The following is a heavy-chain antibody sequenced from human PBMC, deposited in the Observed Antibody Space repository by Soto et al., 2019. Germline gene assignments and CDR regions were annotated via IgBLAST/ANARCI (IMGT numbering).Heavy chain of an antibody. CDR2: IYPGDSDT. D-gene: IGHD2-15*01. CDR1: IYSFTSYW. CDR3: ARRYCSGGSCYIDY. J-gene: IGHJ4*02. V-gene: IGHV5-51*07. Sequence: VESLKNSCQGSIYSFTSYWSCWVHQLPWEGLELMGIIYPGDSDTRYSPSFQGQVTISADKSISTAYLQWSSLKASDTAMYYCARRYCSGGSCYIDYWGQGTLVTVSS.